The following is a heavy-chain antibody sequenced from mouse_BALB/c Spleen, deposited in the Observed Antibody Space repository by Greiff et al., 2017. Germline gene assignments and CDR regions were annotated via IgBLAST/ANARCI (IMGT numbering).Heavy chain of an antibody. Sequence: EVHLVESGGGLVKPGGSLKLSCAASGFTFSSYPMSWVRQTPEKRLEWVATISSGGSYTYYPDSVKGRFTISRDNAKNTLYLQMSSLKSEDTAMYYCTRERNGLFAYWGQGTLVTVSA. CDR1: GFTFSSYP. V-gene: IGHV5-6-4*01. D-gene: IGHD1-1*02. J-gene: IGHJ3*01. CDR3: TRERNGLFAY. CDR2: ISSGGSYT.